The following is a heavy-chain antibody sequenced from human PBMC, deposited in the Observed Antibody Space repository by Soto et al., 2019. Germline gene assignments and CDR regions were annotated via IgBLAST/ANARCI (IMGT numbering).Heavy chain of an antibody. CDR3: ARESVRYGMDV. Sequence: ASVKVSCKASGYTFTSYGIGWVRQAPGQGLEWMGWINPNSGGTNYAQKFQGWVTMTRDTSISTAYMELSRLRSDDTAVYYCARESVRYGMDVWGQGTTVTVSS. V-gene: IGHV1-2*04. J-gene: IGHJ6*02. CDR1: GYTFTSYG. CDR2: INPNSGGT.